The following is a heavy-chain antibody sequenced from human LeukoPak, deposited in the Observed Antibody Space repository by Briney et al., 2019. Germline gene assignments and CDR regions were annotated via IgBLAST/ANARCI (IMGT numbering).Heavy chain of an antibody. V-gene: IGHV3-30*04. J-gene: IGHJ4*02. CDR3: ARDGYIVVVTAIRGPSDY. Sequence: PGGSLRLSCAASGFTFSSYAMHWVRQAPGKGLEWVAVISYDGSNKYYADSVKGRFTISRDNSKNTLYLQMNSLRAEDTAVYYCARDGYIVVVTAIRGPSDYWGQGTLVTVSS. CDR2: ISYDGSNK. CDR1: GFTFSSYA. D-gene: IGHD2-21*02.